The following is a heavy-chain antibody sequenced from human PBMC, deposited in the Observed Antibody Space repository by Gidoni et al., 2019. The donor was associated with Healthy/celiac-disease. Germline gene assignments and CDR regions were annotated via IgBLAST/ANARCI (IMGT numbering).Heavy chain of an antibody. CDR3: ARAGFLEIYGMDV. Sequence: QVQLQESGPGLVKPSETLSLTCTVSGGSISSYYWSWIRQPPGKGLEWIGYIYYSGSTNYNPSLKSRVTISVDTSKNQFSLKLSSVTAADTAVYYCARAGFLEIYGMDVWGQGTTVTVSS. CDR2: IYYSGST. CDR1: GGSISSYY. J-gene: IGHJ6*02. D-gene: IGHD3-3*01. V-gene: IGHV4-59*01.